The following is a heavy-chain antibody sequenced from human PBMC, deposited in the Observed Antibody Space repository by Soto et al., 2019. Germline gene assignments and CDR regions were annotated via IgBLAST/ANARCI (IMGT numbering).Heavy chain of an antibody. CDR1: GYTFSKYW. CDR3: ARQGGEYNTMSDY. D-gene: IGHD3-10*01. CDR2: IYPGDSDA. V-gene: IGHV5-51*01. Sequence: PGESLKISCKGSGYTFSKYWLGWVRQTPGTGLEWMGMIYPGDSDARYSPSFEGQVTFSVDKSINTAYLQWNSLKASDTAMYYCARQGGEYNTMSDYWGQGTLVTVSS. J-gene: IGHJ4*02.